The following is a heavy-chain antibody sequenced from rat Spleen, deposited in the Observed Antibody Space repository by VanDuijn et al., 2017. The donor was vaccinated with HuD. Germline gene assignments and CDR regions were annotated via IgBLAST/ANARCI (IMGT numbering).Heavy chain of an antibody. CDR2: IWTDGNT. CDR3: TRDPITTRDYFDY. J-gene: IGHJ2*01. D-gene: IGHD1-1*01. Sequence: QVQLKESGPDLVQPSQTLSLTCTVSGFSLTSYYVNWVRQPPGKGLEWMGVIWTDGNTAYNSLLKSRLSMSRDTSKSQVFLKMNSLQTEDTAIYFCTRDPITTRDYFDYWGQGVMVTVSS. CDR1: GFSLTSYY. V-gene: IGHV2-43*01.